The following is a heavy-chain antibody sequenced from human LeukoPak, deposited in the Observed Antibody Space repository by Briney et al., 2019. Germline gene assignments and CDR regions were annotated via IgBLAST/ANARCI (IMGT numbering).Heavy chain of an antibody. D-gene: IGHD4/OR15-4a*01. Sequence: ASVKVSCKASGYTFTSYGISWVRQAPGQGLEWMGIINPSGGSTSYAQKFQGRVTMTRDTSTGTVYMELSSLRSEDTAVYYCARDGAHKGDYWGQGTLVTVSS. CDR3: ARDGAHKGDY. CDR1: GYTFTSYG. J-gene: IGHJ4*02. CDR2: INPSGGST. V-gene: IGHV1-46*01.